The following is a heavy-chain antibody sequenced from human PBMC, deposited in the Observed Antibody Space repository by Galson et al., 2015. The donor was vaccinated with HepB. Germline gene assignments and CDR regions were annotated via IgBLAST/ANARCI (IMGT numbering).Heavy chain of an antibody. V-gene: IGHV3-48*01. CDR2: ISSSTYIT. CDR1: GFTFSAYN. Sequence: SLRLSCAASGFTFSAYNMNWVRQAPGQGLEWVSYISSSTYITYYADSVKGRFTISRNNAKNSLYLQMNSLRAEDTAVYYCARDGHAPLDIWGQGTMVTVSS. CDR3: ARDGHAPLDI. J-gene: IGHJ3*02.